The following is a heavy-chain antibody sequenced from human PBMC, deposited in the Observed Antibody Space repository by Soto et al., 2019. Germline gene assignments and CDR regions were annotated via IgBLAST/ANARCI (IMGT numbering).Heavy chain of an antibody. J-gene: IGHJ6*02. D-gene: IGHD1-26*01. CDR2: ISASSDAA. V-gene: IGHV3-23*01. Sequence: EVQLLESGGGLVQPGGSLRLSCAASGFPFSTSAMNWVRQAPGKGLEWVSIISASSDAAYYAESVKGRFASSRDNSKKTLYLKMNSLRAEDTAVYYCAKYSGSYPVYNGLSLWGQGTTVTVS. CDR3: AKYSGSYPVYNGLSL. CDR1: GFPFSTSA.